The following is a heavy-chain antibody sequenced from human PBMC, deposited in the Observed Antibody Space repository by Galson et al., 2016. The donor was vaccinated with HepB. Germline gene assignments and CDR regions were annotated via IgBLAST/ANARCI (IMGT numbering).Heavy chain of an antibody. CDR1: GYTFTSYP. J-gene: IGHJ5*02. CDR3: ARNATSWADWFDP. Sequence: SVKVSCKASGYTFTSYPISWVRQAPGQGLEWMGWISTYNGDTNYAQKFQGRVTMTTDTSTSTAYMELRSLKPDDTAGDYCARNATSWADWFDPWGQGTLVTVSS. V-gene: IGHV1-18*01. CDR2: ISTYNGDT. D-gene: IGHD1-26*01.